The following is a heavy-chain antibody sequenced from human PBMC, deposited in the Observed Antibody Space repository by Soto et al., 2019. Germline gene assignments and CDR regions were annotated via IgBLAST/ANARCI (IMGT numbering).Heavy chain of an antibody. CDR3: AKGARYGGNSNFDY. Sequence: GGSLRLSCAASGFTFSSHAMSWVRQAPGKGLEWVSAISGSGGSTYYADSLKGRFTTSRDNSNNTLYLQMNSLRAEDTAIYYCAKGARYGGNSNFDYWGQGTLVTVSS. CDR2: ISGSGGST. V-gene: IGHV3-23*01. CDR1: GFTFSSHA. D-gene: IGHD4-17*01. J-gene: IGHJ4*02.